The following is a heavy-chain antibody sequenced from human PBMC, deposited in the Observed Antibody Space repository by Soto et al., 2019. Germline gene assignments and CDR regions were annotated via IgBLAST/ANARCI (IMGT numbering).Heavy chain of an antibody. D-gene: IGHD1-1*01. CDR3: ARQAAAVATVPLLYFDP. Sequence: EVQLVQSGAEVKKPGESLKISCKASGYSFPGYWIGWVRQLPGKGLEWMGIIYPDNSNTRYNPSFQGQVTNSADKSISTAHLQWSSLKASDTAIYYCARQAAAVATVPLLYFDPWGQGTLVTVSS. V-gene: IGHV5-51*01. J-gene: IGHJ5*02. CDR2: IYPDNSNT. CDR1: GYSFPGYW.